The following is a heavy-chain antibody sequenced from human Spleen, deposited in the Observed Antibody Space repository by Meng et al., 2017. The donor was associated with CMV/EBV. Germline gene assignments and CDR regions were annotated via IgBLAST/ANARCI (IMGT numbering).Heavy chain of an antibody. D-gene: IGHD6-13*01. V-gene: IGHV3-21*01. Sequence: GESLKISCTASGFTFSLFTMNWVRQAPGKGLEWVSSITSDSSVIYYADSLKGRFTISRDNAKNSLYLQMNSLRAEDTAVYYCARDLGYSTPFDYWGQGTLVTVSS. CDR1: GFTFSLFT. CDR3: ARDLGYSTPFDY. CDR2: ITSDSSVI. J-gene: IGHJ4*02.